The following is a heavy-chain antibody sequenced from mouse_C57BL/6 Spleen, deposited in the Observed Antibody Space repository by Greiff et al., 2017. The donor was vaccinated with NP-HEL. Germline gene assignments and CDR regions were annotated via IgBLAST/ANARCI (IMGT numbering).Heavy chain of an antibody. Sequence: EVQVVESGGDLVKPGGSLKLSCAASGFTFSSYGMSWVRQTPDKRLEWVATISSGGSYTYYPDSVKGRFTISRDNAKNTLYLQMSSLKSEDTAMYYCARFDGAYWGQGTLVTVSA. J-gene: IGHJ3*01. V-gene: IGHV5-6*01. CDR1: GFTFSSYG. CDR2: ISSGGSYT. CDR3: ARFDGAY.